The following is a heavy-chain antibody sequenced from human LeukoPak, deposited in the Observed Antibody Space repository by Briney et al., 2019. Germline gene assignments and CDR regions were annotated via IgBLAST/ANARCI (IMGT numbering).Heavy chain of an antibody. J-gene: IGHJ4*02. D-gene: IGHD4-17*01. CDR1: GSTFSRYD. V-gene: IGHV3-23*01. Sequence: GGSLRLSCAASGSTFSRYDMSWVRQAPGKGLEWVSAISGSGGSTYYADSVKGRFTISRDDSKNTLYLLMNSLRAADTAVYYCAKEDTLTTVYFDYWGQGTLVTVSS. CDR2: ISGSGGST. CDR3: AKEDTLTTVYFDY.